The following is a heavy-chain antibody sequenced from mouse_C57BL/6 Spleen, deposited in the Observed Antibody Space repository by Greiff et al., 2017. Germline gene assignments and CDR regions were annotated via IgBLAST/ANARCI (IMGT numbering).Heavy chain of an antibody. CDR2: IDPSDSET. J-gene: IGHJ1*03. CDR3: ARWYDEGDWYFDV. CDR1: GYTFTSYW. V-gene: IGHV1-52*01. D-gene: IGHD2-14*01. Sequence: QVQLQQPGAELVRPGSSVKLSCKASGYTFTSYWMHWVKQRPIQGLEWIGNIDPSDSETHYNQKFKDKATLTVDKSSSTAYMQLSSLTSEDSAVYYCARWYDEGDWYFDVWGTGTTVTVSS.